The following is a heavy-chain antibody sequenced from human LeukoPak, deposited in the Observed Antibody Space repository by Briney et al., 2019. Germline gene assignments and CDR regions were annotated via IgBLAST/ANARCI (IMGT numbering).Heavy chain of an antibody. J-gene: IGHJ4*02. D-gene: IGHD4-11*01. CDR2: ILYDGSNK. Sequence: GGSLRLPCAASGFTFSNYGMHWVRQAPGKGLEWVTFILYDGSNKYYSDSVKGRFTISRDDSKNTLYLQMSSLRPEDTAVYYCAKDMASRDDYSNLSDYWGQGTLVTVSS. V-gene: IGHV3-30*02. CDR1: GFTFSNYG. CDR3: AKDMASRDDYSNLSDY.